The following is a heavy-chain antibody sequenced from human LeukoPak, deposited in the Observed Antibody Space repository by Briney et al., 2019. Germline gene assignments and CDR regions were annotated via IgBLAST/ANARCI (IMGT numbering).Heavy chain of an antibody. J-gene: IGHJ4*02. CDR1: GVSISSGGYY. CDR3: ARVSVGRSGSLHMYYFDY. Sequence: SETLSLTCSVSGVSISSGGYYWGWVRQHPGKGLERIGYIYDSGNTYYNPSLKSRVTISVDTSKNQFSLKLSSVTAADTAVYYCARVSVGRSGSLHMYYFDYWGQGTLVTVSS. CDR2: IYDSGNT. V-gene: IGHV4-31*03. D-gene: IGHD1-26*01.